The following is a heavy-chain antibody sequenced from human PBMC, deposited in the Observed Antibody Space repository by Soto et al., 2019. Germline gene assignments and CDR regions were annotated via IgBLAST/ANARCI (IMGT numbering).Heavy chain of an antibody. D-gene: IGHD6-19*01. Sequence: QVQLVESGGGVVQPGRSLRLSCAASGFTFSSYAWHWVRQAPGKGLEWVAVISYDGSNKYYADSVKGRFTISRDNSKNALYLQMTSPRAEDTAVYYCARVRDRGVRTVAGFTYWGQGSLVTVSS. CDR1: GFTFSSYA. CDR2: ISYDGSNK. CDR3: ARVRDRGVRTVAGFTY. J-gene: IGHJ4*02. V-gene: IGHV3-30-3*01.